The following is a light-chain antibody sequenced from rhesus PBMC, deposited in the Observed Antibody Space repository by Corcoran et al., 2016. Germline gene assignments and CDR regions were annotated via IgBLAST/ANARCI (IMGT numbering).Light chain of an antibody. CDR2: KAA. CDR1: ENVNKY. V-gene: IGKV1-74*01. Sequence: DIQMTQSPSSLSASVGDRVTITCRASENVNKYLNWYQQKPGKAPTLLIYKAATLQSGVPSSFSGSGSGTDYTFTISSLQPEDVATYYCQHGYGTPYSFGQGTKVEIK. J-gene: IGKJ2*01. CDR3: QHGYGTPYS.